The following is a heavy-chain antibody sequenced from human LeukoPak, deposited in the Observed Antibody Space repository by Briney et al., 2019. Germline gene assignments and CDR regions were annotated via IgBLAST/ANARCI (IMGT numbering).Heavy chain of an antibody. CDR1: GFTFSSYG. CDR2: ISYDGSNK. CDR3: AKVWSSGGKDY. D-gene: IGHD2-21*01. V-gene: IGHV3-30*18. Sequence: GRSLRLSCAASGFTFSSYGMHWVRQAPGKGLEWVAVISYDGSNKYYADSVKGRFTFSRDNSKNTLYLQMNSLRAEDTAVYYCAKVWSSGGKDYWGQGTLVTVSS. J-gene: IGHJ4*02.